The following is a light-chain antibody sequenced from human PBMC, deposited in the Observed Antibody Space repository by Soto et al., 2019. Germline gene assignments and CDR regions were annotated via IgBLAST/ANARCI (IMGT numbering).Light chain of an antibody. CDR2: GAS. CDR1: QSVSDN. V-gene: IGKV3-15*01. J-gene: IGKJ4*01. CDR3: QQYNNWPPLT. Sequence: EIVLTQSPATLSVSPGERATLSCRASQSVSDNLAWYQQKPGQAPRHRIYGASKRATGFPARFSGSGSGKEFTLTISSLQSEDFAVYYCQQYNNWPPLTFGGGTKVEIK.